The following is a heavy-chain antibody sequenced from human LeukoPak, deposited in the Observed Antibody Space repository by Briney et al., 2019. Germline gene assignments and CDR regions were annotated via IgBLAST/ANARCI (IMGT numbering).Heavy chain of an antibody. J-gene: IGHJ4*02. CDR1: GFTFSSYS. Sequence: GGSLRLSCAASGFTFSSYSMNWVRQAPGKGLEWVSSIDFTSRYIYNADSVKGRFTTSRDKAKNSLDLQMNSLKVEDTAVYYCARFWQTYYFDYWGQGTPVTVS. CDR3: ARFWQTYYFDY. V-gene: IGHV3-21*01. CDR2: IDFTSRYI.